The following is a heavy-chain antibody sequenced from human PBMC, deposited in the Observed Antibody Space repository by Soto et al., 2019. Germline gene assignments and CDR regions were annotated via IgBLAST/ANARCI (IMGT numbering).Heavy chain of an antibody. CDR2: IYYSGST. D-gene: IGHD6-19*01. CDR1: SGCVSSGGYS. J-gene: IGHJ4*02. CDR3: ARVGAVAGTLTLDS. Sequence: PSETMSLTCTVSSGCVSSGGYSWSLIHKHPGKGLEWIGYIYYSGSTYYNPSLKSRVTISVDTSKNQFSLKVNSVTAADTAVYYCARVGAVAGTLTLDSWGQGTLVTVSS. V-gene: IGHV4-31*03.